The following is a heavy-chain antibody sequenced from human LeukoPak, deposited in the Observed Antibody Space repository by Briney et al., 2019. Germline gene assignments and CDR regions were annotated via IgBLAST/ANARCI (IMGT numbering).Heavy chain of an antibody. CDR2: INHSGST. J-gene: IGHJ5*02. D-gene: IGHD2-15*01. Sequence: SETLSLTCAVYGGSFSGYYWSWIRQPPGKGLQWIGEINHSGSTNYNPSLKSRVTISVDTSKNQFSLKLSSVTAADTAVYYCARGGNCSGGSCYSDRGWFDPWGQGTLVTVSS. V-gene: IGHV4-34*01. CDR3: ARGGNCSGGSCYSDRGWFDP. CDR1: GGSFSGYY.